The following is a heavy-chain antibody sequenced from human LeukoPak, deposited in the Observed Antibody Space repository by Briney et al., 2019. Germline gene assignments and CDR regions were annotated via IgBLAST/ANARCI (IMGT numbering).Heavy chain of an antibody. J-gene: IGHJ4*02. Sequence: SETLSLTCAVYGGSFSGYYWSWIRQPPGKGLEWIGEINHSGSTNYNPSLKSRVTISVDTSENQFSLKLSSVTAADTAVYYCAREGDDYVWGSYRYAKAFDYWGQGTLVTVSS. CDR2: INHSGST. CDR1: GGSFSGYY. D-gene: IGHD3-16*02. CDR3: AREGDDYVWGSYRYAKAFDY. V-gene: IGHV4-34*01.